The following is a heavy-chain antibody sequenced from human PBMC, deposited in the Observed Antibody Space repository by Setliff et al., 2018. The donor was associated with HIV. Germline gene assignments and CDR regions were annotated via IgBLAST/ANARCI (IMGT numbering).Heavy chain of an antibody. CDR2: INPKTGGT. CDR3: GRATEYYDTSGYPRRTLVDD. D-gene: IGHD3-22*01. V-gene: IGHV1-2*02. CDR1: GYTFIDYC. J-gene: IGHJ4*02. Sequence: ASVKVSCKASGYTFIDYCIHWVRQAPGQGLEWMGWINPKTGGTSFAKKFQDRVTMSRDTSISTAYMQLSSLRSDDTAMYYCGRATEYYDTSGYPRRTLVDDWGQGALVTVTS.